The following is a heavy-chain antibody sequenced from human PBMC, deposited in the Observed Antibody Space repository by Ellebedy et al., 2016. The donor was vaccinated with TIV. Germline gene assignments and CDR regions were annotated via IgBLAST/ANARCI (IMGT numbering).Heavy chain of an antibody. D-gene: IGHD2-2*01. Sequence: ASVKVSCKASGYTFTSYYMHWVRQAPGQGLEWMGIINPSGGSTSYAQKFQGRVTMTRDTSISTAYMELSRLRSEDTAVYYCARDLSEYGEYFQHWGQGTLVTVSS. CDR1: GYTFTSYY. V-gene: IGHV1-46*01. CDR3: ARDLSEYGEYFQH. J-gene: IGHJ1*01. CDR2: INPSGGST.